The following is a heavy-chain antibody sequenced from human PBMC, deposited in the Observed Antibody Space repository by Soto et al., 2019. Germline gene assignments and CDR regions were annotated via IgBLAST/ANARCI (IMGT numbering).Heavy chain of an antibody. J-gene: IGHJ4*02. CDR1: GGSISSSNG. CDR3: ARAAMGASSWPFDY. D-gene: IGHD6-13*01. V-gene: IGHV4-4*02. CDR2: IYHSGST. Sequence: SETLSLTCAVSGGSISSSNGWSWVRQLPGKGLEWIGEIYHSGSTNHNPSLKSRVTISVDKSKNQFSLKLSSVTAADTAVYYCARAAMGASSWPFDYWGQGTLVTVSS.